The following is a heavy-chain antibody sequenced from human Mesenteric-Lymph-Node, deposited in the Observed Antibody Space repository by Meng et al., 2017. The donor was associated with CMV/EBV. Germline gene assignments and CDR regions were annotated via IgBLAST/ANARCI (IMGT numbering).Heavy chain of an antibody. CDR2: IRYHGKNE. V-gene: IGHV3-30*02. J-gene: IGHJ4*02. CDR3: ARGVWFGEGEDFDY. Sequence: GGSLRLSCAASGFTFNSYGMHWVRQAPGKGLEWVAFIRYHGKNEYYADSVKGRFTISRDNSKNTVYLQMNSPRAEDTAVYYCARGVWFGEGEDFDYWGQGTTVTVSS. D-gene: IGHD3-10*01. CDR1: GFTFNSYG.